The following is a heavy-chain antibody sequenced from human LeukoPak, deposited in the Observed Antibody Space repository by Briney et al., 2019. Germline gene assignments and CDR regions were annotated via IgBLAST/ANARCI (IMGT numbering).Heavy chain of an antibody. CDR2: ITSSSAYI. J-gene: IGHJ4*02. V-gene: IGHV3-21*01. Sequence: GGSLRLSCAASGFNYSAYNMNWVRQAPGKGLEWVASITSSSAYIYYGDSVKGRVRISRDNAKNSLYLQMTALIAEDTAVYYCARDHTVGQWPTHFDYWGQGTLVTVSS. CDR1: GFNYSAYN. CDR3: ARDHTVGQWPTHFDY. D-gene: IGHD6-19*01.